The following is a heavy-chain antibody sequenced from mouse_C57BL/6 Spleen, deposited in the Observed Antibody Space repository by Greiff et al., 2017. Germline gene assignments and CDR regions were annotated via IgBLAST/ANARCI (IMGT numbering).Heavy chain of an antibody. V-gene: IGHV10-1*01. D-gene: IGHD4-1*01. CDR2: IRSKSNNYAT. CDR3: VGTGNWYFDV. CDR1: GFSFNTYA. J-gene: IGHJ1*03. Sequence: EVQLQESGGGLVQPKGSLKLSCAASGFSFNTYAMNWVRQAPGKGLEWVARIRSKSNNYATYYDDSVKDRFTISRDDSESMLYLQMNNLKAEDTAMYYWVGTGNWYFDVWGTGTTVTVSS.